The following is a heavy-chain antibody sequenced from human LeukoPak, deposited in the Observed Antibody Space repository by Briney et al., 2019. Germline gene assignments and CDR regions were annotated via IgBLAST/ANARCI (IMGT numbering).Heavy chain of an antibody. Sequence: SXXLSLTCTVSGGSISSSSYYWGWIRQPPGKGLEWIGSIYYSGSTYYNPSLKSRVTISVDTSKNQFSLKLSSVTAADTAVYYCARHRYYYDSSGNWFDPWGQGTLVTVSS. V-gene: IGHV4-39*01. D-gene: IGHD3-22*01. CDR1: GGSISSSSYY. J-gene: IGHJ5*02. CDR2: IYYSGST. CDR3: ARHRYYYDSSGNWFDP.